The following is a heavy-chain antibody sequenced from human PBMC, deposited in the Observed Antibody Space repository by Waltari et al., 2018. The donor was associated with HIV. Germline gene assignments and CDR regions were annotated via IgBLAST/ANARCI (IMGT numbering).Heavy chain of an antibody. Sequence: QLQLQESGPGLVKSSETLSLTCTVSGGSMTSSSYYMGWIRQPPGKGLGWVGSMSYSGSTYQKSSLRSRLTISVDTSKNQFSLKLTSVTAADTAVYYCARSFSGYSNYFDPWGQGTLVTVSS. V-gene: IGHV4-39*01. CDR2: MSYSGST. CDR1: GGSMTSSSYY. D-gene: IGHD4-4*01. CDR3: ARSFSGYSNYFDP. J-gene: IGHJ5*02.